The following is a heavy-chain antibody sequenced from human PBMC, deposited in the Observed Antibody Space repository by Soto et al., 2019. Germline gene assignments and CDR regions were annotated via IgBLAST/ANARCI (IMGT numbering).Heavy chain of an antibody. CDR3: ARDGYVWGSYRSPLDY. D-gene: IGHD3-16*02. CDR2: ISYDGSNK. Sequence: QVQLVESGGGVVQPGRSLRLSCAASGFTFSSYAMHWVRQAPGKGLEWVAVISYDGSNKYYADSVKGRFTISRDKSKNTLYLQMNSLRAEDTAVYYCARDGYVWGSYRSPLDYWGQGTLVTVSS. V-gene: IGHV3-30-3*01. J-gene: IGHJ4*02. CDR1: GFTFSSYA.